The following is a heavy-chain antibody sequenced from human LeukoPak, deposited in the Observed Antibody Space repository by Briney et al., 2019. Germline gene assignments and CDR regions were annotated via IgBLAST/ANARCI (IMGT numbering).Heavy chain of an antibody. CDR2: INPSGGST. CDR1: GYTFTNYY. CDR3: ARRSPAYCGGDCYLDC. D-gene: IGHD2-21*02. Sequence: ASVKVSCKASGYTFTNYYLFWARQAPGPGLEWMGVINPSGGSTSYAQKFQGRVTMTRDTSTSTVYMELSSLRAEDTAVYYCARRSPAYCGGDCYLDCWGQGTLVTVSS. V-gene: IGHV1-46*01. J-gene: IGHJ4*02.